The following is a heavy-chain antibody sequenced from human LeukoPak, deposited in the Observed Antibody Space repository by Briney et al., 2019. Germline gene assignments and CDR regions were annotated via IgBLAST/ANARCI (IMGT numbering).Heavy chain of an antibody. CDR2: IYYSGNT. Sequence: SETLSLTCTFSGGSISSYYWIWIRQPPGKGLEWIGFIYYSGNTNYNPSLKSRVTISVDTSKNQFSLKLRSVTAADTAVYYCARAHCSSTSCKNWFDPWGQGTLVTVSS. J-gene: IGHJ5*02. D-gene: IGHD2-2*01. CDR1: GGSISSYY. CDR3: ARAHCSSTSCKNWFDP. V-gene: IGHV4-59*01.